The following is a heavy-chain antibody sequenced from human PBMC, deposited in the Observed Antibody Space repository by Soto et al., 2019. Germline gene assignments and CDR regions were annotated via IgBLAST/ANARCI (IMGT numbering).Heavy chain of an antibody. V-gene: IGHV4-31*03. D-gene: IGHD6-13*01. J-gene: IGHJ4*02. CDR1: GGSINSGGYY. CDR3: ARAYLQSGYSSSWVFDS. Sequence: QVQLQESGPGLVKPSQTLSLICTVSGGSINSGGYYWSWIRQHPGKGLEWIGYIYYSGSTYYNPFLRSRVTISAGASENQFSLKLSSVTAADTAVYFCARAYLQSGYSSSWVFDSWGQGTLVNVSS. CDR2: IYYSGST.